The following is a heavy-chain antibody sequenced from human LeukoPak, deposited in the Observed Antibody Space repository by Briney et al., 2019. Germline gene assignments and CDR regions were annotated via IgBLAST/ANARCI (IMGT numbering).Heavy chain of an antibody. V-gene: IGHV4-59*01. CDR1: GGSMSTYY. J-gene: IGHJ4*02. D-gene: IGHD5-18*01. Sequence: PSETLSLTCTVSGGSMSTYYWSWIRQSPGKGLEWIGYIYYSGSTSYNPSLKSRLTISIDTSKTQFYLKLSSVTAADTAVYYCAREDYSYGLDYWGQGTLVTVSS. CDR3: AREDYSYGLDY. CDR2: IYYSGST.